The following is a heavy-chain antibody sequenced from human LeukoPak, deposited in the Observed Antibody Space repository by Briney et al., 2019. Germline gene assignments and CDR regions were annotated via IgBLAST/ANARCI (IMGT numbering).Heavy chain of an antibody. Sequence: SETLSLTCTVSGGSITGYHWSWIRQPPGKGLEWIGYIYSSETTNYKPSLKSRVTISADTSKNQISLKLTSVTAADMAIYYCARRNDFRIWGQGTMVTVSS. CDR3: ARRNDFRI. J-gene: IGHJ3*02. CDR1: GGSITGYH. CDR2: IYSSETT. V-gene: IGHV4-4*08.